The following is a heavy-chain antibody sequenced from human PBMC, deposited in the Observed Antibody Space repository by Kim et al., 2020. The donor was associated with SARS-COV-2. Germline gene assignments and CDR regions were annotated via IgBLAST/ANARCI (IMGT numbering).Heavy chain of an antibody. Sequence: GGSLRLSCAASGFTFSSYGMHWVRQAPGKGLEWVAVISYDGSNKYYADSVKGRFTISRDNSKNTLYLQMNSRRAEDTAVYYCARGRGKYSGGYFGYWGQGTLVTVSS. CDR1: GFTFSSYG. D-gene: IGHD1-26*01. J-gene: IGHJ4*02. CDR2: ISYDGSNK. CDR3: ARGRGKYSGGYFGY. V-gene: IGHV3-33*05.